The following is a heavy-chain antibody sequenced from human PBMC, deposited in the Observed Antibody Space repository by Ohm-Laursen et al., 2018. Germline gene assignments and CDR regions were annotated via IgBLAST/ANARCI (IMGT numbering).Heavy chain of an antibody. CDR1: GFTFSTYW. CDR3: AKDISYGSGSRYYYGMDV. CDR2: VNEDASEK. D-gene: IGHD3-10*01. J-gene: IGHJ6*02. Sequence: GSLRLSCTASGFTFSTYWMFWVCQAPGKGLEWVASVNEDASEKYYVDSVKGRFTISRDNAKNSLYLQMNSLRAEDTALYYCAKDISYGSGSRYYYGMDVWGQGTTVTVSS. V-gene: IGHV3-7*03.